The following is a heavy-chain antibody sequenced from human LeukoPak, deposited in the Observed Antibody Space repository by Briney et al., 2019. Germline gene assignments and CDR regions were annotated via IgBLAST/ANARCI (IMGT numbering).Heavy chain of an antibody. CDR2: ISSSGSTI. J-gene: IGHJ5*02. CDR3: ARVASDTAMAPSGFDP. CDR1: GFTFNSYE. V-gene: IGHV3-48*03. Sequence: GGSLRLSCAASGFTFNSYEMNWVRQAPGKGLEWVSYISSSGSTIYYADSVKGRFTISRDNAKNSLYLQMNSLRAEDTAVYYCARVASDTAMAPSGFDPWGQGTLVTVSS. D-gene: IGHD5-18*01.